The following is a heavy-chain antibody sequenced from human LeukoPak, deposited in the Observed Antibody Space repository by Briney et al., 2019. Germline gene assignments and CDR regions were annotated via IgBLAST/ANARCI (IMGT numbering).Heavy chain of an antibody. Sequence: SETLSLTCTVSGGSISSFHWSWIRQPPGKGLECIGYVSYSGSTTYNPSLKSRVTISVDTSKNQFSLRLNSVTAADTAVYSCARALYGYNYGLFDYWGQGTLVTVSS. J-gene: IGHJ4*02. CDR1: GGSISSFH. D-gene: IGHD5-18*01. CDR3: ARALYGYNYGLFDY. CDR2: VSYSGST. V-gene: IGHV4-59*01.